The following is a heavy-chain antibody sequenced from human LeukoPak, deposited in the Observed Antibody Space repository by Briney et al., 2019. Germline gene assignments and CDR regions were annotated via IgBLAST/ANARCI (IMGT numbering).Heavy chain of an antibody. CDR1: GFTFDDYA. CDR3: AKDGVVAALGDNWFDP. V-gene: IGHV3-43D*03. D-gene: IGHD2-15*01. Sequence: GGSLRLSCAASGFTFDDYAMHWVRQAPGKGLEWVSLISWEGGSTYYADSVKGRFTISRDNYKNSLYLQMNSLRTEDTAVYYCAKDGVVAALGDNWFDPWGQGTLVIVSS. CDR2: ISWEGGST. J-gene: IGHJ5*02.